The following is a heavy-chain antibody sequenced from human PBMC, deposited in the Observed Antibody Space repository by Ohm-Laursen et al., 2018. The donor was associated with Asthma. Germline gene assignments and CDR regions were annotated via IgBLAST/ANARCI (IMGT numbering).Heavy chain of an antibody. V-gene: IGHV3-53*01. J-gene: IGHJ6*02. Sequence: SLRLSCTASGFTVSSNYMSWVRQAPGKGLEWVSVIYSGGSTYYADSVKGRFTISRDNSKNTLYLQMNSLRVEDTAVYYCAKVGLTYYNAMDVWGQGTTVTVSS. CDR3: AKVGLTYYNAMDV. CDR1: GFTVSSNY. CDR2: IYSGGST. D-gene: IGHD4/OR15-4a*01.